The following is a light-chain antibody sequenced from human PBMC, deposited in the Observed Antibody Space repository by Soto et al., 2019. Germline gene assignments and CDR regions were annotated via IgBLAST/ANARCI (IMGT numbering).Light chain of an antibody. V-gene: IGLV2-14*01. J-gene: IGLJ1*01. CDR1: SSDVGGYNY. CDR3: SSYTSSSSFY. CDR2: DVS. Sequence: QSVLTQPASVSGSPGQSITISCTGTSSDVGGYNYVSWYQQHPGKAPKLMIYDVSNRPSGVSNRFSGSKSGNTASLTISRLQAEDEADYYCSSYTSSSSFYFGTGTKVTVL.